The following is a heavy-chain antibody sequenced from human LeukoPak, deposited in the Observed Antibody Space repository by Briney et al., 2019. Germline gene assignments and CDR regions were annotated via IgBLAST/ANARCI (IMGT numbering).Heavy chain of an antibody. V-gene: IGHV4-39*07. CDR3: ARDRRYCSSTSCYSSWNWFDP. CDR2: IYYSGST. J-gene: IGHJ5*02. D-gene: IGHD2-2*01. CDR1: GGSISSSSYY. Sequence: PSETLSLTCTVSGGSISSSSYYWGWIRQPPGKGLEWIGSIYYSGSTYYNPSLKSRVTISVDTSKNQFSLKLSSVTAADTAVYYCARDRRYCSSTSCYSSWNWFDPWGQGTLVTVSS.